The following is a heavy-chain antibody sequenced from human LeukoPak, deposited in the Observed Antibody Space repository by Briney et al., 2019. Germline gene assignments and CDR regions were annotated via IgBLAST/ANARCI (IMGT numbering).Heavy chain of an antibody. J-gene: IGHJ4*02. Sequence: GGSLRLSCAASGFTFSSYWMSWVRQAPGKGLEWVANIKQDGSEKYYVDSVKGRFTISRDNAKNSLYLQMNSLRVEDTAVYYCARVYYYDSSGYAIDYWGQGTLVTVSS. CDR2: IKQDGSEK. CDR3: ARVYYYDSSGYAIDY. D-gene: IGHD3-22*01. CDR1: GFTFSSYW. V-gene: IGHV3-7*01.